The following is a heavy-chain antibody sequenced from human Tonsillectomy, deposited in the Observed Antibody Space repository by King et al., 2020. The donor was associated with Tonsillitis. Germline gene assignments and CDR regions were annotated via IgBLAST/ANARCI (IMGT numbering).Heavy chain of an antibody. CDR1: GFTFSSYA. V-gene: IGHV3-30-3*01. Sequence: VQLVESGGGVVQPGRSLRLSCSASGFTFSSYALHWVRQAPGTGLEWVAVISFYGSNKYYADSVKGRFTIARDNSKNTLYLQMNSLRAEDTAVYFCARREGALDYYYYGMDVWGQGTTVTVSS. J-gene: IGHJ6*02. D-gene: IGHD4/OR15-4a*01. CDR2: ISFYGSNK. CDR3: ARREGALDYYYYGMDV.